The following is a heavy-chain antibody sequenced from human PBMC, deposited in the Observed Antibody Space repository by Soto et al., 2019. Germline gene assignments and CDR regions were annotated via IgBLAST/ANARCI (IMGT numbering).Heavy chain of an antibody. D-gene: IGHD3-9*01. V-gene: IGHV1-69*08. Sequence: SVKVSCKASGGTFSSYTISWVRQAPGKGLEWMGRINPILGEANYAQKFQGRVTITADESTDTAYMELSSLRSEDTAVYYCATEPVLRYFDWLLAPWGQGTLVTVSS. CDR2: INPILGEA. J-gene: IGHJ5*02. CDR3: ATEPVLRYFDWLLAP. CDR1: GGTFSSYT.